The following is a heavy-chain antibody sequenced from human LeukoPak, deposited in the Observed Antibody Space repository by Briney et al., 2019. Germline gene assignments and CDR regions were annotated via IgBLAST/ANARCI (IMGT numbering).Heavy chain of an antibody. CDR1: GFTFSSHA. CDR2: IWYDGSNK. J-gene: IGHJ1*01. CDR3: ARGSSSPWHFQH. Sequence: GGSLRLSCAASGFTFSSHAMHWVRQAPGKGLEWVAVIWYDGSNKYYADSVKGRFTISRDNSKNTLYLQMNSLRAEDTAVYYCARGSSSPWHFQHWGQGTLVTVSS. D-gene: IGHD6-13*01. V-gene: IGHV3-33*08.